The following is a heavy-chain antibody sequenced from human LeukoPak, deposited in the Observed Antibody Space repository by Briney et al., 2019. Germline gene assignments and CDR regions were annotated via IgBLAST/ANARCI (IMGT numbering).Heavy chain of an antibody. CDR3: ATAYNYGRDAFDI. D-gene: IGHD5-18*01. CDR1: GYTFTRYY. J-gene: IGHJ3*02. V-gene: IGHV1-46*01. Sequence: ASVKVSCKTSGYTFTRYYMHWVRQAAGQGLEWMGIINPSGGSTSYAQKFQGRVTMTRDTSTSTVYMELSSLRSEDTAVYYCATAYNYGRDAFDIWGQGTMVTVSS. CDR2: INPSGGST.